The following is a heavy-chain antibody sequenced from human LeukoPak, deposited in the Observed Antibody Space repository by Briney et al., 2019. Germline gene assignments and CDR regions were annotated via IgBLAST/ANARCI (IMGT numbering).Heavy chain of an antibody. CDR2: ISGSGGST. D-gene: IGHD3-10*01. Sequence: GGSLRLSCAASGFTFSSYAMSWVRQAPGKGLEWVSAISGSGGSTYYADSVKGRFTISRDNSKNTLYLQMNSLRAEDTAVYYCAKGLGSGSYQHYFDYWGQGTLVTVSS. CDR1: GFTFSSYA. V-gene: IGHV3-23*01. J-gene: IGHJ4*02. CDR3: AKGLGSGSYQHYFDY.